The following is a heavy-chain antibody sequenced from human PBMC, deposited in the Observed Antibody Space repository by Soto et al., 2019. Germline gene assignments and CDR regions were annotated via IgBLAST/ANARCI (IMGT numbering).Heavy chain of an antibody. CDR3: ARGDSTDCSNGVCSFFYNHDMDV. V-gene: IGHV1-2*04. J-gene: IGHJ6*02. Sequence: QVQLLQSGAEVKKPGASVKVSCRASGYSFTDYHIHWVRQAPEQGLEWLGRINPKSGGTSTAQKFQRWVTMTTDTSISTASMELTRLTSDDTAIYYCARGDSTDCSNGVCSFFYNHDMDVWGQGTTVTVSS. D-gene: IGHD2-8*01. CDR1: GYSFTDYH. CDR2: INPKSGGT.